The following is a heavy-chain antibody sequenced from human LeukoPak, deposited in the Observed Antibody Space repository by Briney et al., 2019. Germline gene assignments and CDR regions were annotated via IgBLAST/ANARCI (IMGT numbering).Heavy chain of an antibody. D-gene: IGHD1-7*01. V-gene: IGHV3-11*01. J-gene: IGHJ5*02. Sequence: GGSLRLSCAASGFTFSDYYMSWIRQAPGKGLEWVSYISSSGSTIYYADSVKGRFTTSRDNAKNSLYLQMNSLRAEDTAVYYCARSIIGTTRGGNWFDPWGQGTLVTVSS. CDR3: ARSIIGTTRGGNWFDP. CDR2: ISSSGSTI. CDR1: GFTFSDYY.